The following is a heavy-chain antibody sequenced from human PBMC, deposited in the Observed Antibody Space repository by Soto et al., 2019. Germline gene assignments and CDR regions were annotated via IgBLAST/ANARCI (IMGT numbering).Heavy chain of an antibody. CDR2: INPSDDTT. CDR1: GYTFTRHW. V-gene: IGHV1-46*01. J-gene: IGHJ5*02. CDR3: ARYHSGTTNGYSWWWFDP. D-gene: IGHD2-8*01. Sequence: ASVKVSCKASGYTFTRHWMHWVRQAPGQGLEWMGIINPSDDTTSYAQKFQGRVTMTRDTSTSTVYMELSSLRSEDTAIYYCARYHSGTTNGYSWWWFDPWGQGTVVTVSS.